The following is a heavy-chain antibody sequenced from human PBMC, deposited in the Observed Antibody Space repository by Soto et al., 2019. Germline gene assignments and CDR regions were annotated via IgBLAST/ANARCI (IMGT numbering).Heavy chain of an antibody. J-gene: IGHJ6*02. CDR1: GGSISSYY. Sequence: SETLSLTCTVSGGSISSYYWSWIRQPPGKGLEWIGYIYYSGSTNYNPSLKSRVTISVDTSKNQFSLKLSSVTAADTAVYYCARGSLAAAGIWAQYYYGMDVGCPGTTLNVSS. V-gene: IGHV4-59*01. CDR3: ARGSLAAAGIWAQYYYGMDV. CDR2: IYYSGST. D-gene: IGHD6-13*01.